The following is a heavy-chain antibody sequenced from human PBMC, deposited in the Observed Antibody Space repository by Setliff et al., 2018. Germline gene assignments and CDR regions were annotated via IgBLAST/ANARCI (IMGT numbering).Heavy chain of an antibody. CDR3: ASNPFNSGPPYYFDY. J-gene: IGHJ4*02. V-gene: IGHV4-39*01. CDR1: GGSISSGNYY. Sequence: LSLTCRVSGGSISSGNYYWGLIRQPPGKGLEWVATIYYSGSTYSNPSLKSRLIISVDAPDNQFSVKLSSVTAADTAVYYCASNPFNSGPPYYFDYWGQGTLVTSPQ. CDR2: IYYSGST. D-gene: IGHD6-19*01.